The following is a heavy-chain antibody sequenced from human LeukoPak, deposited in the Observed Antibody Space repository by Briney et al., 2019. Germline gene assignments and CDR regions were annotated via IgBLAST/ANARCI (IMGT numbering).Heavy chain of an antibody. CDR2: INPSGGST. CDR3: ARANYRSVWHINRLYYYYVDV. CDR1: GYTFAGYY. V-gene: IGHV1-46*01. D-gene: IGHD6-19*01. J-gene: IGHJ6*03. Sequence: GASVKVSCKASGYTFAGYYMHWVRQAPGQGLEWMGIINPSGGSTSYAQKFQGRVTMTRDMSTSTVYMELSSLRSDDTAVYYCARANYRSVWHINRLYYYYVDVWGKGTTVTVSS.